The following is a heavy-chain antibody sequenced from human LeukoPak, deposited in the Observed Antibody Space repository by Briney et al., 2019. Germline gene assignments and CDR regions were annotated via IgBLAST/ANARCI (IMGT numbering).Heavy chain of an antibody. CDR3: ASRARDRRSIAVVFDY. CDR1: GGSISSYY. J-gene: IGHJ4*02. D-gene: IGHD6-19*01. CDR2: IYYSGST. V-gene: IGHV4-59*01. Sequence: SETLSLTCTVSGGSISSYYWSWIRQPPGKGLEWIGYIYYSGSTNYNPSLKSRVTISVDTSKNQFSLKLSSVTAADTAVYYCASRARDRRSIAVVFDYWGQGTLVTVSS.